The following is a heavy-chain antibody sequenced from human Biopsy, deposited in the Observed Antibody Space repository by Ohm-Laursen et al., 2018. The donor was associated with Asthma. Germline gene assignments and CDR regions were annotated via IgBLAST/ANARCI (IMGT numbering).Heavy chain of an antibody. Sequence: GSSVKVSCKSSGGTLNNYAINWVRQAPGQGLEWMGGISPIFGSIKYAQKFQDRVTISADVFRNTVHLELSSLRSEDTAVLYCAKGRCYYFYCDMEVWGQGTTVTVSS. CDR1: GGTLNNYA. V-gene: IGHV1-69*01. J-gene: IGHJ6*02. D-gene: IGHD3-3*01. CDR3: AKGRCYYFYCDMEV. CDR2: ISPIFGSI.